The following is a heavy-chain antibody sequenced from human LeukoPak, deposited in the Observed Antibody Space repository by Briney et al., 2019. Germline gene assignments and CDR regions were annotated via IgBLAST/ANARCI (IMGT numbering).Heavy chain of an antibody. CDR2: IGPDGSTE. CDR3: ARDGDYSSGYGKDY. J-gene: IGHJ4*02. Sequence: GGSLRLSCVASGFTFSSYPMHWVRQAPGKGLEWVVRIGPDGSTEHYTDSVKGRFTISRDNSRKTVYLEMNSLRVEDTAVYYCARDGDYSSGYGKDYWGQGTLVTVSS. D-gene: IGHD5-18*01. V-gene: IGHV3-30-3*01. CDR1: GFTFSSYP.